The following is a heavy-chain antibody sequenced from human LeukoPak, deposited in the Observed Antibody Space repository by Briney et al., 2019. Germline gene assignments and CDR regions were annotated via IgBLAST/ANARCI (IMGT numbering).Heavy chain of an antibody. D-gene: IGHD2/OR15-2a*01. CDR3: ARRAGPPFLGAFDI. CDR1: GFTFSSYW. J-gene: IGHJ3*02. V-gene: IGHV3-7*02. Sequence: GGSLRLSCAASGFTFSSYWMSWVRQAPGKGLEWVANIKEDGSEKYYVDSAKGRFTISRDNAKNSLYLQMNSLRDEDTAVYYCARRAGPPFLGAFDIWGQGTMVTVSS. CDR2: IKEDGSEK.